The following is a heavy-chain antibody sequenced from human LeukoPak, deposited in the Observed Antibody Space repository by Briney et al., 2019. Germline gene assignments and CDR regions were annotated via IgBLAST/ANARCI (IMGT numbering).Heavy chain of an antibody. Sequence: ASVKVSCKASGYTFTSYYMHWVRQAPGQGLEWMGIINPSGGSTSYAQKFQGRVTMTRDTSTSTVYMELSSLRSEDTAVYYCTHADYYYYYMDVWGKGTTVTVSS. CDR3: THADYYYYYMDV. V-gene: IGHV1-46*01. CDR1: GYTFTSYY. CDR2: INPSGGST. J-gene: IGHJ6*03.